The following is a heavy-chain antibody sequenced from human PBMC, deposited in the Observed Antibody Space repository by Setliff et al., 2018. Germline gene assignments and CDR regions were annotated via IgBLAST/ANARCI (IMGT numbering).Heavy chain of an antibody. Sequence: ASVKVSCKTSGYNFITLGINWVRQAPGQGLEWMGIINPTGGLTRYAQKFQGRVTMTRDTSTSTVYLEVSSLRSEETAVYFCARDRFYNSWSGTSITAPHDAFDIWGQGTMVTV. V-gene: IGHV1-46*03. J-gene: IGHJ3*02. CDR1: GYNFITLG. D-gene: IGHD3-3*01. CDR2: INPTGGLT. CDR3: ARDRFYNSWSGTSITAPHDAFDI.